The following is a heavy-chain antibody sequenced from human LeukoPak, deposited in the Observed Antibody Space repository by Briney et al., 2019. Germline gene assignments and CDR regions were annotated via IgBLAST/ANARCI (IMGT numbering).Heavy chain of an antibody. CDR3: AKDLTTGLEGRGVDY. Sequence: AGGSLRLSCAASGFTFDDYAMHWVRQAPGKGLEWVSGISWNSGSIGYADSVKGRFTISRDNAKNSLYLQMNSLRAEDTALYYCAKDLTTGLEGRGVDYWGQGTLVTVSS. V-gene: IGHV3-9*01. CDR2: ISWNSGSI. D-gene: IGHD2-8*02. CDR1: GFTFDDYA. J-gene: IGHJ4*02.